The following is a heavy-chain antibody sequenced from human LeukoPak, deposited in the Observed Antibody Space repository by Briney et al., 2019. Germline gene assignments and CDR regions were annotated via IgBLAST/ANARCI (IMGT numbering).Heavy chain of an antibody. V-gene: IGHV3-30*18. CDR3: AKGQLRYCSGGSCYAPDDY. J-gene: IGHJ4*02. D-gene: IGHD2-15*01. Sequence: GGSLRLSCAASGSTFSSYGMHWVRQAPGKGLEWVAVISYDGSNKYYADSVKGRFTISRDNSKNTLYLQMNSLRAEDTAVYYCAKGQLRYCSGGSCYAPDDYWGQGTLVTVSS. CDR2: ISYDGSNK. CDR1: GSTFSSYG.